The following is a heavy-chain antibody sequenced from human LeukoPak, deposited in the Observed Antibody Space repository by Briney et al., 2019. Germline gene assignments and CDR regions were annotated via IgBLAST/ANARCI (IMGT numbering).Heavy chain of an antibody. CDR3: ARDRGVYDFWSGYNKHNWFDP. V-gene: IGHV4-59*12. J-gene: IGHJ5*02. CDR1: GGSISNKY. CDR2: IYYSGST. Sequence: SETLSLTCTVSGGSISNKYWSWIRQPPGKGLEWIGYIYYSGSTNYNPSLKSRVTILVDTSKNQFSLKLSSVTAADTAVYYCARDRGVYDFWSGYNKHNWFDPWGQGTLVTVSS. D-gene: IGHD3-3*01.